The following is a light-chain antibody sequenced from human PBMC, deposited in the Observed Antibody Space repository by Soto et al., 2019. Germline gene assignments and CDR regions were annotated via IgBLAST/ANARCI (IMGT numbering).Light chain of an antibody. J-gene: IGKJ2*01. Sequence: DIQMTQSPSSLSASVGDRVTITCRASQSISTYLNWYQQKPGKAPKLLTYAASSLQSGVPSRFSGSGSGTDFTLTISSLQPEASATYYCQQSYTSSMYTFGQGTRLEIK. V-gene: IGKV1-39*01. CDR3: QQSYTSSMYT. CDR2: AAS. CDR1: QSISTY.